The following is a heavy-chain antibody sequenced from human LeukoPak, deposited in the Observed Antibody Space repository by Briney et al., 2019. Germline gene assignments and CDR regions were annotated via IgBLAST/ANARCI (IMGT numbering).Heavy chain of an antibody. Sequence: HGVSLRISCKGSGYSFTTYWISWVRQMPGKGLEWMGMIDPSDSYTNYSPSFQGHVTISSDKSISTAYLQWSSLKASDTAIYYCARLRCRGGSCYSVWDFWGQGTLVTVSS. J-gene: IGHJ4*02. CDR2: IDPSDSYT. D-gene: IGHD2-15*01. CDR3: ARLRCRGGSCYSVWDF. V-gene: IGHV5-10-1*01. CDR1: GYSFTTYW.